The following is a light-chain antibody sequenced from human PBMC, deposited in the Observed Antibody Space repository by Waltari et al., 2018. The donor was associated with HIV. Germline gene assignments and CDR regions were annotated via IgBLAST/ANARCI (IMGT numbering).Light chain of an antibody. Sequence: QSALTQPASVSGSPGQSITISCTGTSSDVGRYNLVPWSQQHPGKAPKLMIYEVSKRPSGVSNRFSGSRSGNTASLTISGLQAEDEADYYCCSYAGSSTFNWVFGGGTKLTVL. CDR3: CSYAGSSTFNWV. V-gene: IGLV2-23*02. J-gene: IGLJ3*02. CDR1: SSDVGRYNL. CDR2: EVS.